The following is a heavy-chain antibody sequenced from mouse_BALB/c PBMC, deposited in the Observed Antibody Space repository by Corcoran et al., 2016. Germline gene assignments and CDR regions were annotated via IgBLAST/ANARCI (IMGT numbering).Heavy chain of an antibody. CDR3: ARVSTMITENAMDY. CDR2: INPYNGGT. CDR1: GYSFTGYT. V-gene: IGHV1-18*01. J-gene: IGHJ4*01. D-gene: IGHD2-4*01. Sequence: EVQLQQSGPELVKPGASMKISCKASGYSFTGYTMNWVKQSHGKNLEWIGLINPYNGGTSYNQEFKGKATLTVDKSSSTAYMELLSLTSEDSAVYYCARVSTMITENAMDYWGQGTSVTVSS.